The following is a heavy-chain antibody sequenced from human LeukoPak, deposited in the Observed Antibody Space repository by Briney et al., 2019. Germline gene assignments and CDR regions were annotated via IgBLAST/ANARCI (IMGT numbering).Heavy chain of an antibody. D-gene: IGHD3-9*01. CDR3: ARCMDYDILTGYYCDY. Sequence: ASVKVSCKASGYTFTGYYIHWVRLAPGQGLEWMGWINPNSGGTNSAQNFQGRVTMTRDTSISSAYMELSRLRSDDTAIYYCARCMDYDILTGYYCDYWGQGTLVAVSS. CDR1: GYTFTGYY. J-gene: IGHJ4*02. CDR2: INPNSGGT. V-gene: IGHV1-2*02.